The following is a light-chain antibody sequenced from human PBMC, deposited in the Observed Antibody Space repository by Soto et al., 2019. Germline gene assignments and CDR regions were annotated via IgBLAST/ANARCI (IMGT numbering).Light chain of an antibody. J-gene: IGLJ1*01. CDR3: NSYVGSNNYV. CDR2: EVN. V-gene: IGLV2-8*01. CDR1: TSDITDNKY. Sequence: QSLLTQPPSPFGSPGQSFTISCTGTTSDITDNKYLWWFQQHPGKAPKVLIYEVNKRPSGVPDRFSGSKSGNTASLTGSGLQADDEADYYCNSYVGSNNYVFGTGTKVTVL.